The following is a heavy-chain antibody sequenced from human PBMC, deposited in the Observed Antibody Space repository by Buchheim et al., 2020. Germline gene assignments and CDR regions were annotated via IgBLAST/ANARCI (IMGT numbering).Heavy chain of an antibody. D-gene: IGHD2/OR15-2a*01. CDR1: GDSLDSYY. J-gene: IGHJ4*02. CDR2: IYSTGTT. Sequence: QVQLLESGPGLVKPLETLSLTCTVSGDSLDSYYWSWIRQPAGKGLEWMGRIYSTGTTDYNPSLMSRFTMSVDTSKNQFSLKLNSVTAADTAVYYCARGMHIVLSRQRAFDHWGQGTL. V-gene: IGHV4-4*07. CDR3: ARGMHIVLSRQRAFDH.